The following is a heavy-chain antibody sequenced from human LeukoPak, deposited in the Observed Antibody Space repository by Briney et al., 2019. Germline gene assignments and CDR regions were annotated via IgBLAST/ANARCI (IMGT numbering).Heavy chain of an antibody. Sequence: PSETLSLTCAVYGGSFSGYYWSWIRQPPGEGLEWIGEINHSGSTNYNPSLKSRVTISVDTSKNQFSLKLSSVTAADTAVYYCARASGGWLPHPYYFDYWGQGTLVTVSS. CDR2: INHSGST. CDR3: ARASGGWLPHPYYFDY. V-gene: IGHV4-34*01. J-gene: IGHJ4*02. D-gene: IGHD5-12*01. CDR1: GGSFSGYY.